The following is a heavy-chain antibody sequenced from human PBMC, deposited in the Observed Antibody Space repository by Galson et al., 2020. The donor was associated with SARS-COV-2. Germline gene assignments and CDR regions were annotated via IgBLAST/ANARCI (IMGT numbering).Heavy chain of an antibody. Sequence: GESLKTPCAASGFPLSRYWMRWVRQAPGKGLEWVANIKQDGSEKYYVDSVKGRFTISRDNAKNSLYLQMNSLRAEDTAVYYCARDSPLWFGESVHYWGQGALVTVSS. CDR1: GFPLSRYW. CDR2: IKQDGSEK. J-gene: IGHJ4*02. V-gene: IGHV3-7*01. D-gene: IGHD3-10*01. CDR3: ARDSPLWFGESVHY.